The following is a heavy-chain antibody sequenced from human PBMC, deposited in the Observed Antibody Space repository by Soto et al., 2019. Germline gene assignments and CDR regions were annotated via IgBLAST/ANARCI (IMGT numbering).Heavy chain of an antibody. J-gene: IGHJ4*02. CDR1: GGSISSGGYS. D-gene: IGHD4-17*01. CDR3: ARDLGPTTVTTFFDY. Sequence: SETLSLTCAVSGGSISSGGYSWSWIRQPPGKGLEWIGYIYHSGSTYYNPSLKSRVTISVDRSKNQFSLKLSSVTAEDTAVYYCARDLGPTTVTTFFDYWGQGTLVTVSS. V-gene: IGHV4-30-2*01. CDR2: IYHSGST.